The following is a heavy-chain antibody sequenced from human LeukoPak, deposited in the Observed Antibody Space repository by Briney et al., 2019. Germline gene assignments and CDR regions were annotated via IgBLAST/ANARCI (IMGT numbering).Heavy chain of an antibody. CDR1: GFIFSSHW. CDR3: VRDTSGPDY. CDR2: IKEDATEK. D-gene: IGHD5-12*01. Sequence: GGSLRLSCAASGFIFSSHWMSWVRQAPGKGLEWVANIKEDATEKYYLDSVKGRFTISRDNAKNSLHLQMNSLRAEDTAVYYCVRDTSGPDYWGQGTLVTVSS. J-gene: IGHJ4*02. V-gene: IGHV3-7*01.